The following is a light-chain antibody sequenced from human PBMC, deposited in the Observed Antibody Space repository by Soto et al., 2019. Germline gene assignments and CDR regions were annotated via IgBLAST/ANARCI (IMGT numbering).Light chain of an antibody. Sequence: DIQMTQSPSSLSASVGDRVTMTCRASQDIGINLGWFQQKPGKAPKRLIYVASSLQSGVPSRFSGSGSGTEFTLTISSLQPEDFATYYCQQSYSTPRTFGQGTKVEIK. CDR3: QQSYSTPRT. V-gene: IGKV1-17*01. CDR2: VAS. CDR1: QDIGIN. J-gene: IGKJ1*01.